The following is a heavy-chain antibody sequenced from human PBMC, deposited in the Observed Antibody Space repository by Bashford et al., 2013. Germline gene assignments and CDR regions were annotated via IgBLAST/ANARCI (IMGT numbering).Heavy chain of an antibody. J-gene: IGHJ3*02. D-gene: IGHD6-19*01. V-gene: IGHV3-9*01. CDR3: AKHNSSGWYVSEIGAFDI. Sequence: LRLSCAASGFTFDDYAMHWVRQAPGKGLEWVSGISWNSGSIGYADSVKGRFTISRDNAKNSLYLQMNSLRAEDTALYYCAKHNSSGWYVSEIGAFDIWGQGTMVTVSS. CDR2: ISWNSGSI. CDR1: GFTFDDYA.